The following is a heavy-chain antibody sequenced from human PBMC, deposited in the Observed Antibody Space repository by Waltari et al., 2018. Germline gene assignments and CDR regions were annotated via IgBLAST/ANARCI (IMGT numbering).Heavy chain of an antibody. CDR3: ASPRRVGSRGMDV. V-gene: IGHV5-51*03. D-gene: IGHD3-10*01. CDR2: IYPGDSDT. J-gene: IGHJ6*02. CDR1: GYSFTSYW. Sequence: EVQLVQSGAEVKKPGASLQIPCKGYGYSFTSYWIDWVRQTPGKGLEWMGIIYPGDSDTRYSPSFQGQVTISADKSISTAYLQWSSLKASDTAMYYCASPRRVGSRGMDVWGQGTTVTVSS.